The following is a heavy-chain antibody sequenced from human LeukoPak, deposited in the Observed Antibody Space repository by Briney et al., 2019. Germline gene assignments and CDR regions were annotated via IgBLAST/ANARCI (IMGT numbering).Heavy chain of an antibody. CDR2: IYYIGST. J-gene: IGHJ4*02. V-gene: IGHV4-39*01. Sequence: SETLSLTCTVSVGSISISSYYCGWIRQPPGKGREWIGSIYYIGSTYYNPSLKSRVTISVDTSKNQFSLKLSSVTAADTAVYYCARHRSSPLYYFDYWGPGTLVTVSS. CDR3: ARHRSSPLYYFDY. CDR1: VGSISISSYY. D-gene: IGHD6-13*01.